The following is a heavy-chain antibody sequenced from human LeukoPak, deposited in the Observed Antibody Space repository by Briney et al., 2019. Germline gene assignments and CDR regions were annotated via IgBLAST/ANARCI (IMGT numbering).Heavy chain of an antibody. V-gene: IGHV1-2*02. CDR2: IDPNSGGT. D-gene: IGHD2-15*01. J-gene: IGHJ4*02. CDR3: ARAGYCSGGSCYALDY. Sequence: SVKVSCKASGYTLTGYYMHWVRQAPGQGLEWMGWIDPNSGGTNYAQKFQGRVTLTRDTSISTAYMELSRLRSDDTAVYFCARAGYCSGGSCYALDYWGQGTLVTVSS. CDR1: GYTLTGYY.